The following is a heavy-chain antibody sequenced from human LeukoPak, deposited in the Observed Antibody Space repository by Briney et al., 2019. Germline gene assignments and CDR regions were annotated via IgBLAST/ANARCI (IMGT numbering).Heavy chain of an antibody. J-gene: IGHJ4*02. D-gene: IGHD3-9*01. CDR2: IWYDGSNK. Sequence: GGSLRLSCAASRFTFSSYGMHWVRQAPGKGLEWVAVIWYDGSNKYYADSVKGRFTISRDNSKNTLYLQMNSLRAEDTAVYYCAKAETYYDILTGYYFDYWGQGTLVTVSS. CDR1: RFTFSSYG. V-gene: IGHV3-33*06. CDR3: AKAETYYDILTGYYFDY.